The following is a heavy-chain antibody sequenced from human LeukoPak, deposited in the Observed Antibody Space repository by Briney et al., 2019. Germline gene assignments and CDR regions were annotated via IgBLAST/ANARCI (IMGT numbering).Heavy chain of an antibody. D-gene: IGHD3-16*01. V-gene: IGHV3-15*01. CDR3: TAGGGGTYSSDF. CDR1: GFSFSKVW. CDR2: CKSNADGGTS. J-gene: IGHJ4*02. Sequence: AGSLRLSCTASGFSFSKVWMSWVRQAPGKGLEWVGRCKSNADGGTSDYAAPGQGRFTISRDDSKKTLFLQMTSLVVEDTAVYFCTAGGGGTYSSDFWGQGTLVTVAS.